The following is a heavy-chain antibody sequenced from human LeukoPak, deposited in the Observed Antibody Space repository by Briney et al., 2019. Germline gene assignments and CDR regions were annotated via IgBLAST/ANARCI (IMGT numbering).Heavy chain of an antibody. Sequence: GASVKVSCKASGYTFTGYYMHWVRQAPGQGLEWMGWINPNSGGTNYAQKFQGRVTMTRDTSISTAYMELSRLRSGDTAVYYCARDQDTGSSWYFRNWFDPWGQGTLVTVSS. CDR3: ARDQDTGSSWYFRNWFDP. CDR1: GYTFTGYY. J-gene: IGHJ5*02. V-gene: IGHV1-2*02. D-gene: IGHD6-13*01. CDR2: INPNSGGT.